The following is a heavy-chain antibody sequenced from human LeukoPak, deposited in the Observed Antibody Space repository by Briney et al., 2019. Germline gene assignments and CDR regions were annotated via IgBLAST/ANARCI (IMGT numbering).Heavy chain of an antibody. CDR3: ARWRGVFDY. D-gene: IGHD3-10*01. V-gene: IGHV4-34*01. Sequence: PSETLSLTCAVYGGSFSGYYWSWIRQPPGKGLEWIGEINHSGSTNYNPSLRSRVTISVDTSKNQFSLKLSSVTAADTAVYYCARWRGVFDYWGQGTLVTVSS. CDR1: GGSFSGYY. CDR2: INHSGST. J-gene: IGHJ4*02.